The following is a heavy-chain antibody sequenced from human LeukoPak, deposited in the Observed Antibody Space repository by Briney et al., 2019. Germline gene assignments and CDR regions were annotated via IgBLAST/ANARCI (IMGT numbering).Heavy chain of an antibody. V-gene: IGHV3-30*02. J-gene: IGHJ4*02. CDR3: AKSGLNRFDY. D-gene: IGHD2-15*01. CDR2: KQNDGSTT. CDR1: GFTFSSYG. Sequence: PGGSLRLSCAASGFTFSSYGMHWVRQAPGKGLEWVAFKQNDGSTTFYAESVKGRFTISRDNTKNTLYLQMNSLRAEDTAVYYCAKSGLNRFDYWGQGTLVTVSS.